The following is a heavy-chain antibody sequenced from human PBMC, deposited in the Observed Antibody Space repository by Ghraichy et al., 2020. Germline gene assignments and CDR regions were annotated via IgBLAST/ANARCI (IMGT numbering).Heavy chain of an antibody. Sequence: LSLTCTVSGGSMRSQFWSWIRQPPGKGLEWIGYISHTGNTNYSPSLGGRATISLDTSKNQFSLRLTSVNAEDTAIYYCARRGRGYSLYYYGLDVWGPGTTVTVSS. CDR1: GGSMRSQF. V-gene: IGHV4-59*08. D-gene: IGHD5-18*01. J-gene: IGHJ6*02. CDR2: ISHTGNT. CDR3: ARRGRGYSLYYYGLDV.